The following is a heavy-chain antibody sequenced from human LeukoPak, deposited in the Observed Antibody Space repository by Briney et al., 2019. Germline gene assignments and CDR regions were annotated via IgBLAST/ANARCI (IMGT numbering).Heavy chain of an antibody. CDR1: GGSFSGYY. V-gene: IGHV4-31*11. D-gene: IGHD3-16*02. CDR3: ARGYYDYVWGSYRYTRSLTD. Sequence: YPSETLSLTCAVYGGSFSGYYWSWIRQHPGKGLEWIGYIYYSGSTYYNPSLKSRVTISVDTSKNQFSLKLSSVTAADTAVYYCARGYYDYVWGSYRYTRSLTDWGQGTLVTVSS. J-gene: IGHJ4*02. CDR2: IYYSGST.